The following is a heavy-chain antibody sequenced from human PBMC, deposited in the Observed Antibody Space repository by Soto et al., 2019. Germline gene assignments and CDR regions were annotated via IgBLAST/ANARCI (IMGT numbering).Heavy chain of an antibody. V-gene: IGHV1-2*04. CDR2: INPNSGGT. CDR1: GYTFTGYY. D-gene: IGHD4-17*01. Sequence: ASVKVSCKASGYTFTGYYMHWVRQAPGQGLEWMGWINPNSGGTNYAQKFQGWVTMTRDTSISTAYMELSRLRSDDTAVYYCARDSRSTVTYYYYYGMDVWGQGTTVTVSS. J-gene: IGHJ6*02. CDR3: ARDSRSTVTYYYYYGMDV.